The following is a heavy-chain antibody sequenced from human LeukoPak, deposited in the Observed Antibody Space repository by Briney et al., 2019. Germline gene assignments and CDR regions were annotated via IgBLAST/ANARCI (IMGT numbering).Heavy chain of an antibody. J-gene: IGHJ6*04. CDR1: EFTVRSYH. Sequence: TGGSLILSCAASEFTVRSYHMSWVRQAPGKGLEWVSYISSSGSTIYYADSVKGRFTISRDNAKNSLYLQMNSLRAEGTAVYYCAELGITMIGGVWGKGTTVTISS. V-gene: IGHV3-48*03. CDR2: ISSSGSTI. CDR3: AELGITMIGGV. D-gene: IGHD3-10*02.